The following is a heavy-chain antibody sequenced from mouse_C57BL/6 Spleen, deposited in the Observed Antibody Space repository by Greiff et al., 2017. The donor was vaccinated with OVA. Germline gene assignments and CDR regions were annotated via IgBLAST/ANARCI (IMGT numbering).Heavy chain of an antibody. J-gene: IGHJ2*01. CDR1: CFNIKDDY. Sequence: EVQLQQSGAELVRPGASVKLSCTASCFNIKDDYMHWVKQRPEQGLEWIGWIDPENGDTEYASKFQGKATITADTSSNTAYLQLSSLTSEDTAVYYCTTPTGTGYFDYWGQGTTLTVSS. CDR3: TTPTGTGYFDY. D-gene: IGHD4-1*01. V-gene: IGHV14-4*01. CDR2: IDPENGDT.